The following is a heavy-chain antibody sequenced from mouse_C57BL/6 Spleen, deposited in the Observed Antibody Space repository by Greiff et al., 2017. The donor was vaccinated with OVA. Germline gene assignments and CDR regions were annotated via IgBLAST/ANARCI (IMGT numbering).Heavy chain of an antibody. CDR3: ARGNYGNSFDD. CDR1: GFTFSSYA. CDR2: ISDGGSYT. D-gene: IGHD2-1*01. V-gene: IGHV5-4*03. J-gene: IGHJ2*01. Sequence: EVKLVESGGGLVKPGGSLKLSCAASGFTFSSYAMSWVRQTPEKRLEWVATISDGGSYTYYPDNVKGRFTISRDTAKNNLYLQMSQLKSEDTAMYYCARGNYGNSFDDWGKGTTLTVSS.